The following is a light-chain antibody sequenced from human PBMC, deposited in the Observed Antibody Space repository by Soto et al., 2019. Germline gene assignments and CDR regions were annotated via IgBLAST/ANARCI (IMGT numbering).Light chain of an antibody. CDR1: QSVSSSY. J-gene: IGKJ1*01. Sequence: EIVLTQSPGTLSLSPGERATLSCRASQSVSSSYLAWYQQKPGQAPRLLIYGASSRATGIPDRFSGSGSGTDFTLTISRLEPEDFAVYYWQQYGSPVAFGQGTKVEIK. CDR3: QQYGSPVA. V-gene: IGKV3-20*01. CDR2: GAS.